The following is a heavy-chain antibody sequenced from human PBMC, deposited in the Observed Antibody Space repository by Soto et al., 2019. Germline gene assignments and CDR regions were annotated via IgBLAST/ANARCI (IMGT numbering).Heavy chain of an antibody. CDR2: ISPGDSDT. CDR3: ARHATYYDILSGYYFDC. Sequence: PGESLKISCQGSGYSFSTYWIAWVRQVPGKGLEWMGIISPGDSDTKYSQSFQGQVTISADKSISTAYLQWNSLKASDTAMYYCARHATYYDILSGYYFDCWGQGTLVTVSS. V-gene: IGHV5-51*01. J-gene: IGHJ4*02. D-gene: IGHD3-9*01. CDR1: GYSFSTYW.